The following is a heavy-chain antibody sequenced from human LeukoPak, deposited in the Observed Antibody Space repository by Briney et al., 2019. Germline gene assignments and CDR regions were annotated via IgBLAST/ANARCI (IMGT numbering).Heavy chain of an antibody. J-gene: IGHJ5*02. Sequence: TSSETLSLTCAAYGGSFSGYYWSWIRQPPGKGLEWIGSIYYSGSTYYNPSLKSRVTISVDTSKNQFSLKLSSVTAADTAVYYCASDSSGYYWFDPWGQGTLVTVSS. D-gene: IGHD3-22*01. CDR1: GGSFSGYY. V-gene: IGHV4-34*01. CDR3: ASDSSGYYWFDP. CDR2: IYYSGST.